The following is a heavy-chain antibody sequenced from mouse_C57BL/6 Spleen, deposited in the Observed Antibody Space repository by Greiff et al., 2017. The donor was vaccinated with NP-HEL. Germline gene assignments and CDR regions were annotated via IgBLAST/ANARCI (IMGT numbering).Heavy chain of an antibody. J-gene: IGHJ3*01. Sequence: QVQLQQSGAELVRPGTSVKVSCKASGYAFTNYLIEWVKQRPGQGLEWIGVINPGSGGTNYNEKFKGKATLTADKSSSTAYMQLSSLTSEDSAVYFCASDGFSWFAYWGQGTLVTVSA. D-gene: IGHD2-3*01. CDR3: ASDGFSWFAY. V-gene: IGHV1-54*01. CDR2: INPGSGGT. CDR1: GYAFTNYL.